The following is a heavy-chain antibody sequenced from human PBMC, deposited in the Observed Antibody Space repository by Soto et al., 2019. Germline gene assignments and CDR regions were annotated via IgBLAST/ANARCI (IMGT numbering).Heavy chain of an antibody. Sequence: RASVKVSCKASGGTFSSYAISWVRQAPGQGLEWMGGIIPIFGTANYAQKFQGRVTITADESTSTAYMELSSLRSEDTAVYYCARVTEITPRPFYDFWSGYYYWFGPCRQGP. CDR2: IIPIFGTA. V-gene: IGHV1-69*13. CDR1: GGTFSSYA. D-gene: IGHD3-3*01. CDR3: ARVTEITPRPFYDFWSGYYYWFGP. J-gene: IGHJ5*02.